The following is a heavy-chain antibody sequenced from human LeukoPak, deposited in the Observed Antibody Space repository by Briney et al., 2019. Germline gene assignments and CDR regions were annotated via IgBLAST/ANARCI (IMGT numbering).Heavy chain of an antibody. V-gene: IGHV3-11*01. CDR1: GFTFSDYY. D-gene: IGHD2-2*01. CDR2: ISSSGSTI. J-gene: IGHJ5*02. Sequence: GGSLRLSCAASGFTFSDYYMSWIRQAPGKGLEWVSYISSSGSTIYYADSVKGRFTISRDNAKNSLYLQMNSLRAEDTALYYCARQSRSCTRTSCYNWFDPWGQGTLVTVSS. CDR3: ARQSRSCTRTSCYNWFDP.